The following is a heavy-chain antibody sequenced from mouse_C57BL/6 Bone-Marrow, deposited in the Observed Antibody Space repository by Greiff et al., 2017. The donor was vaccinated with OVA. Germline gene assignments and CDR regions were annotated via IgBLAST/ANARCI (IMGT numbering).Heavy chain of an antibody. CDR2: IYWDDDT. D-gene: IGHD2-4*01. CDR3: ARRAGRLRPYFDV. V-gene: IGHV8-12*01. Sequence: QVQLKESGPGILQSSQTLSLTCSFSGFSLSTSGMGVSWIRQPSGKGLEWLAHIYWDDDTRYNPSLKSRPTISQDTSRNQVFLKITSVDSADTATYYCARRAGRLRPYFDVWGTGTTVTVSS. CDR1: GFSLSTSGMG. J-gene: IGHJ1*03.